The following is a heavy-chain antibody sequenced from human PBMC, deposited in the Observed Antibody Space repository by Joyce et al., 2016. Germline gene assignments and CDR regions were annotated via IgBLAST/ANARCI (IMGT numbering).Heavy chain of an antibody. CDR1: GGSISSNMW. CDR2: IFHTGST. CDR3: ATLRGGYGWGNYDYDVDV. D-gene: IGHD3-10*01. V-gene: IGHV4-4*02. J-gene: IGHJ6*02. Sequence: QVQLQESGPGLVEPSWTLSLTCTVSGGSISSNMWWSWVRQSPGKGLEWIGEIFHTGSTHYNPSLKSRVTMSVDKSKNQLSLKLKSVTAADTAVYYCATLRGGYGWGNYDYDVDVWGQGTKVTVS.